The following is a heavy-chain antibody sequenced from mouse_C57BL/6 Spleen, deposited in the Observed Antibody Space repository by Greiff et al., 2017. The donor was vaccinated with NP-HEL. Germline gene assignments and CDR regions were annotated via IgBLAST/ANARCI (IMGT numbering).Heavy chain of an antibody. D-gene: IGHD2-2*01. CDR3: ARGVTADYLDY. Sequence: EVQRVESGGGLVKPGGSLKLSCAASGFTFSSYAMSWVRQTPEKRLEWVATISDGGSYTYYPDNVKGRFPISRDNAKNKLYLQMSHLKSEDTAVYDGARGVTADYLDYWGRGTTLTVSS. V-gene: IGHV5-4*01. CDR2: ISDGGSYT. J-gene: IGHJ2*01. CDR1: GFTFSSYA.